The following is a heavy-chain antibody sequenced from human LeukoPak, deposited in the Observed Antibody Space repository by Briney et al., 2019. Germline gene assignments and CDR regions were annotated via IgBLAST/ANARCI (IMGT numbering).Heavy chain of an antibody. CDR1: GFTFSTYW. CDR2: INEDGSAK. CDR3: AAYCSSTSCPFFDI. D-gene: IGHD2-2*01. V-gene: IGHV3-7*01. Sequence: PGGSLRLSCAASGFTFSTYWMSWVRQGPGKGLEWVANINEDGSAKYYADSVKGRFTISRDNAKNSLYLQMNSLRAEDTAVYYCAAYCSSTSCPFFDIWGQGTMVTVSS. J-gene: IGHJ3*02.